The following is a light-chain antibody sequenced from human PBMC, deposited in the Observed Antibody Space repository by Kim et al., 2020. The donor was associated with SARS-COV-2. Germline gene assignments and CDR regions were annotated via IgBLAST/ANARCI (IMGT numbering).Light chain of an antibody. CDR2: DVS. V-gene: IGKV1-33*01. J-gene: IGKJ5*01. CDR1: QVIRKF. CDR3: QQNDNFPIT. Sequence: ASVGDRVTITCQATQVIRKFLNWYQQRPGKAPELLIYDVSNLQTGVPSRFSGSGYGTHFTLTMSSLQPADVATYYCQQNDNFPITFGQGTRLEIK.